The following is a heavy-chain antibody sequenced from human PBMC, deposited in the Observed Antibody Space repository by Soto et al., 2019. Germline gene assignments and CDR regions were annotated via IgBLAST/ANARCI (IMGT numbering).Heavy chain of an antibody. CDR3: AREGGYSYGRSFDY. CDR1: GYAFSSYY. Sequence: VSVNVSCKAAGYAFSSYYMHLVRQAPGQGLEWMGIINPSGGSTSYAQKFQGRVTMTRDTSTSTVYMELSSLRSEDTAVYYCAREGGYSYGRSFDYWGQGTLVTVSS. CDR2: INPSGGST. J-gene: IGHJ4*02. V-gene: IGHV1-46*01. D-gene: IGHD5-18*01.